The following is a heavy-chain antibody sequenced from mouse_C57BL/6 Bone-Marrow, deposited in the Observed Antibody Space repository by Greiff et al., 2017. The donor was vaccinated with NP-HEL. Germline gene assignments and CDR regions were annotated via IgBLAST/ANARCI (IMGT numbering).Heavy chain of an antibody. CDR1: GYSFTSYY. V-gene: IGHV1-66*01. Sequence: VQLQQSGPELVKPGASVKISCKASGYSFTSYYIHWVKQRPGQGLEWIGWIYPGSGNTKYNEKFKGKATLTADTSSSTAYMQLSSLTSEDSAVYYWARRYYDYVDYWYFDVWGTGTTVTVSS. J-gene: IGHJ1*03. CDR2: IYPGSGNT. D-gene: IGHD2-4*01. CDR3: ARRYYDYVDYWYFDV.